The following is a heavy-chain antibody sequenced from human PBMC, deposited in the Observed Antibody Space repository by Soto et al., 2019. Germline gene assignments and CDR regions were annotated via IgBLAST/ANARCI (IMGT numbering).Heavy chain of an antibody. D-gene: IGHD2-8*02. CDR2: ISGYNGNT. V-gene: IGHV1-18*01. CDR3: AATGGNYFGLDV. CDR1: DNTFTHYG. J-gene: IGHJ6*02. Sequence: SVKVSCKSSDNTFTHYGINWVRQAPGQGLEWMGWISGYNGNTKYSQKFQDRVTMTADTSTRTAFMEVRSLTSDDTGVYFCAATGGNYFGLDVWG.